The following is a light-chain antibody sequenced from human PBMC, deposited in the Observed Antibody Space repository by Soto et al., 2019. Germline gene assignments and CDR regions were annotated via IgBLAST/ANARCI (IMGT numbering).Light chain of an antibody. Sequence: EIVLTQSPGTLSLSPGERATLSCRASQSVSSRYSAWYQQKPGQAPRLLIYGASTRATGIPDRFSDSGSETDFTLTISRLEPEDFAVYYCQHYGSSPRTFGQGTRVEIK. CDR3: QHYGSSPRT. J-gene: IGKJ1*01. V-gene: IGKV3-20*01. CDR2: GAS. CDR1: QSVSSRY.